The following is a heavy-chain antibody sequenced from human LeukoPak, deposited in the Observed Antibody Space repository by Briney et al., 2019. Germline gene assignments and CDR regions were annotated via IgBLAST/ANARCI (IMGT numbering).Heavy chain of an antibody. CDR2: IKSKTDGGTT. Sequence: GGSLRLSCAASGFTFSNAWMSWARQAPGKGLEWVGRIKSKTDGGTTYYAAPVKGRFTISRDDSKNTLYLQMNSLKTEDTAVYYCTTGELLWFGEPRERFDYWGQGTLVTVSS. CDR3: TTGELLWFGEPRERFDY. V-gene: IGHV3-15*01. CDR1: GFTFSNAW. J-gene: IGHJ4*02. D-gene: IGHD3-10*01.